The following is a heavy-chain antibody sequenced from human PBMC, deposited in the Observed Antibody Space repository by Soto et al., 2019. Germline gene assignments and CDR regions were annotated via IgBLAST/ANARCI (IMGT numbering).Heavy chain of an antibody. V-gene: IGHV3-30*18. CDR2: ISYDGSNT. D-gene: IGHD1-26*01. Sequence: QVQLVESGGGVVQPGRSLRLSCAASGFTFSSYGMHWVRQAPGKGLEWLAVISYDGSNTYYADSVKGRFTISRDNSKNTLYLQMNRLRAEETAVYYCAKRGVEWELTDYWGQGTLVTVSS. CDR1: GFTFSSYG. CDR3: AKRGVEWELTDY. J-gene: IGHJ4*02.